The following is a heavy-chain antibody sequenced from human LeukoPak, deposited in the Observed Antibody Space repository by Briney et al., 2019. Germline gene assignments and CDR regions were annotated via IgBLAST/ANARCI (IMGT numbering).Heavy chain of an antibody. V-gene: IGHV3-7*01. CDR3: ARPGVAGGAFDI. Sequence: VGSLRLSCAASGFTFSETWMNWVRQVPGKGVECVCNIEPDGSESYYLYSVEGRFTISRDNVKNSLYLQMNSLRAEDTAIYYCARPGVAGGAFDIWGQGTVVTVSS. CDR2: IEPDGSES. D-gene: IGHD1-26*01. J-gene: IGHJ3*02. CDR1: GFTFSETW.